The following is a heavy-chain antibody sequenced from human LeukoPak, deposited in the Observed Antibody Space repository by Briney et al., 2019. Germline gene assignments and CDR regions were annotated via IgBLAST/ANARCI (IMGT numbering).Heavy chain of an antibody. J-gene: IGHJ4*02. D-gene: IGHD3-10*01. Sequence: WASVKVSCKASGYSFTSYGISWVRQAPGQGLEWMGWISAYNGNTNYAQKLQGRVTMTTDTSTSTAYMELRSLRSDDTAVYYCARDTFGEPTDYWGQGTLVTVSS. V-gene: IGHV1-18*01. CDR1: GYSFTSYG. CDR3: ARDTFGEPTDY. CDR2: ISAYNGNT.